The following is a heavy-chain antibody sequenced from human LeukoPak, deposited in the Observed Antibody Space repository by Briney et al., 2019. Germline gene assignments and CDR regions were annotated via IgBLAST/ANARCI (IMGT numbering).Heavy chain of an antibody. Sequence: PSETLSLTCTVSGGSISSGNYYWAWIRQPPGKGLEWIGSMYCSGSTHYNPSLKSRVTISVDTSKNQFSLKLSSVTATDTAVYYCASPYFDFWGQGTLVTVSS. CDR1: GGSISSGNYY. CDR2: MYCSGST. J-gene: IGHJ4*02. CDR3: ASPYFDF. V-gene: IGHV4-39*01.